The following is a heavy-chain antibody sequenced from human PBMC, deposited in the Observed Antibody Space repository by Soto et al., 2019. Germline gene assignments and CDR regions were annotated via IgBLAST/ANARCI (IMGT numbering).Heavy chain of an antibody. CDR2: IRSKANSYAT. CDR3: TPQWLNY. Sequence: EVQLVESGGGLVQPGGSLKLSCAASGFTFSGSAMHWVRQASGKGLEWVGRIRSKANSYATTYAASVKGRFTISRDDSRNTAYLQMNSLKTEDTAVYYCTPQWLNYWGQGTLVTVSS. J-gene: IGHJ4*02. CDR1: GFTFSGSA. V-gene: IGHV3-73*01. D-gene: IGHD5-12*01.